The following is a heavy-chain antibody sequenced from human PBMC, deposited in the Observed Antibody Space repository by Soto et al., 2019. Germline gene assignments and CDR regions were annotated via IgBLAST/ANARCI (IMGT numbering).Heavy chain of an antibody. V-gene: IGHV4-59*01. CDR2: IHDSEST. CDR3: ARAPRLYHFDY. D-gene: IGHD6-25*01. CDR1: GGSISSYY. Sequence: SETLSLTCTVSGGSISSYYWSWIRQPPGKELEWIGYIHDSESTSYNPSLKSRVTISLDTSRNQFSLKVSSVIDADTAVYFCARAPRLYHFDYWGQGILVTVSS. J-gene: IGHJ4*02.